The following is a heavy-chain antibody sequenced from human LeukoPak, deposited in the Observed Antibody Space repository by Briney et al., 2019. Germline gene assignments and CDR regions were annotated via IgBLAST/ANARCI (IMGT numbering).Heavy chain of an antibody. CDR3: ARRGEQQLGSLLFDP. CDR1: GGSISSGGYY. J-gene: IGHJ5*02. V-gene: IGHV4-31*03. Sequence: SQTLSLTCTVSGGSISSGGYYWSWIRQHPGKGLEWIGYIYYSGSTYYNPSLKSRVTISVDTSKNQFSLKLSSVTAADTAVYYCARRGEQQLGSLLFDPWGQGTLVTVSS. CDR2: IYYSGST. D-gene: IGHD6-13*01.